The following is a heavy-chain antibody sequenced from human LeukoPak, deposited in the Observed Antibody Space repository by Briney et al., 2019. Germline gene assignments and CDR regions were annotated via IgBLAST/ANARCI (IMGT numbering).Heavy chain of an antibody. CDR3: ARISPYKYSYGVIDY. CDR1: GGSISSYY. V-gene: IGHV4-59*01. D-gene: IGHD5-18*01. Sequence: SETLSPTCTVSGGSISSYYWSWIRQPPGKGLEWIGYIYYSGSTNYNPPLKSRVTISVDTSKNQFSLKLSSVTAADTAVYYCARISPYKYSYGVIDYWGQGTLVTVSS. J-gene: IGHJ4*02. CDR2: IYYSGST.